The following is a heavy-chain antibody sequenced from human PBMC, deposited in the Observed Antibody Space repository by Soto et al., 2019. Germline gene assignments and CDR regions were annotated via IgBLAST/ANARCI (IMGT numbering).Heavy chain of an antibody. D-gene: IGHD1-26*01. V-gene: IGHV5-10-1*01. CDR2: IDPSDSYT. CDR3: ASLNSGSYNYYYYYYGMDV. Sequence: PGESLKICCKVSGYSFTSYWISWVRQMPGKGLEWMGRIDPSDSYTNYSPSFQGHVTISADKSISTAYLQWSSLKASDTAMYYCASLNSGSYNYYYYYYGMDVWGQGTTVTVSS. J-gene: IGHJ6*02. CDR1: GYSFTSYW.